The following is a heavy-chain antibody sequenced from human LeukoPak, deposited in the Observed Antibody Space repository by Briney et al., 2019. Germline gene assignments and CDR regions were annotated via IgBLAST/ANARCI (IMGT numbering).Heavy chain of an antibody. V-gene: IGHV3-53*01. D-gene: IGHD3-10*01. J-gene: IGHJ3*02. Sequence: GGSLRLSCAASGFTISTNYMSWVRQAPGKGLEWVSVIYSDGRTYYADSVKGRFTISRDNSKNTLYLQMNSLRAEDTAVYYCARDSGRFDVFDIWGQGTMVTVSS. CDR1: GFTISTNY. CDR3: ARDSGRFDVFDI. CDR2: IYSDGRT.